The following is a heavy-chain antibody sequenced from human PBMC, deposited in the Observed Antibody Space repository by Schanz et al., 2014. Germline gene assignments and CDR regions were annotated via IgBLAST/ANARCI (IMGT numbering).Heavy chain of an antibody. CDR1: GFGFSSYS. V-gene: IGHV3-48*01. CDR3: ARGGSGSHYRLDY. CDR2: ISGSSRTI. Sequence: EVHLLESGGGLVPPGGSLRLSCAASGFGFSSYSMNWVRQAPGKGLEWVSYISGSSRTIYYADSMKGRFTVSRDNAENALYLQRNSLRAEDTGLYFCARGGSGSHYRLDYWGQGTLVTVAS. J-gene: IGHJ4*02. D-gene: IGHD1-26*01.